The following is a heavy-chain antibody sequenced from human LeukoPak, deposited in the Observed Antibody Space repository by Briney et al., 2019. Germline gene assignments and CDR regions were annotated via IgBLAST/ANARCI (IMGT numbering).Heavy chain of an antibody. CDR3: ARYGSGSRRFDP. V-gene: IGHV4-30-4*01. Sequence: SETLPLTCTVPGGSISSGDYYWSWIRQPPGKGLEWIGYIHYSGSTYYNPSLKSRVTMSVDTSKNQFSLNLISVTAADTAVYYCARYGSGSRRFDPWGQGTLVTVSS. J-gene: IGHJ5*02. CDR2: IHYSGST. D-gene: IGHD3-10*01. CDR1: GGSISSGDYY.